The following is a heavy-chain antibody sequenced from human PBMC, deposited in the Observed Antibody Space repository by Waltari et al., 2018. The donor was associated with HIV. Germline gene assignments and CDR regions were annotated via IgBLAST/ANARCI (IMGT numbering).Heavy chain of an antibody. J-gene: IGHJ6*02. CDR1: GVPFSRYA. V-gene: IGHV3-48*02. D-gene: IGHD2-15*01. CDR2: ISSESTNI. Sequence: EEQLVESGGGLVQPGGSLRLPCAASGVPFSRYAVTWVRQAPGKGLEWIAYISSESTNIQYADSVKGRFTVSRDNAEESLYLEMNSLRDEDTAVYYCARDTLNFYFGLDVWGQGTTVTVSS. CDR3: ARDTLNFYFGLDV.